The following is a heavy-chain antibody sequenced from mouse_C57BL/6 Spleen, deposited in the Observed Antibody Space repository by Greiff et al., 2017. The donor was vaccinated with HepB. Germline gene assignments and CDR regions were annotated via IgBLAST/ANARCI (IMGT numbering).Heavy chain of an antibody. CDR3: ARGGDYGPSDY. J-gene: IGHJ2*01. CDR2: IDPSDSYT. D-gene: IGHD2-4*01. CDR1: GYTFTSYW. Sequence: VQLQQPGAELVMPGASVKLSCKASGYTFTSYWMHWVKQRPGQGLEWIGEIDPSDSYTNYNQKFKGKSTLTVDKSSSTAYMQLSSLTSEDSAVYYCARGGDYGPSDYWGQGTTLTVSS. V-gene: IGHV1-69*01.